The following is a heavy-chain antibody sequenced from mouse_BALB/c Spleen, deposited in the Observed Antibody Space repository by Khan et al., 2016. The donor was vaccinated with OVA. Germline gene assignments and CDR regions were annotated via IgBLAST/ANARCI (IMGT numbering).Heavy chain of an antibody. CDR2: INPTNGGT. D-gene: IGHD2-10*02. CDR1: GYTFSSYY. Sequence: QVQLQQSGAELVKPGASVKLSCKASGYTFSSYYMYWVKQRPGQGLEWIGGINPTNGGTNFNEKFKTKATLTVDKSSSTAYMQLSSLTSEDSAVYCCTGAGYANRVAYWGQGTQVTVSA. V-gene: IGHV1S81*02. J-gene: IGHJ3*01. CDR3: TGAGYANRVAY.